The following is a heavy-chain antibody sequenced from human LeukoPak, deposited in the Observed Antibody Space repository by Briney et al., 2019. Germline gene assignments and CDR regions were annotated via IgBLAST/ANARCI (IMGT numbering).Heavy chain of an antibody. CDR1: GGSISSSNW. J-gene: IGHJ6*04. CDR3: ARDGYGDYYYYYGMDV. CDR2: IYHSGST. D-gene: IGHD5-18*01. Sequence: GTLSLTCAVSGGSISSSNWWGWVRQPPGKGLEWIGEIYHSGSTNYNPSLKSRVTISVDKSKNQFSLKLSSVTAADTAVYYCARDGYGDYYYYYGMDVWGKGTTVTVSS. V-gene: IGHV4-4*02.